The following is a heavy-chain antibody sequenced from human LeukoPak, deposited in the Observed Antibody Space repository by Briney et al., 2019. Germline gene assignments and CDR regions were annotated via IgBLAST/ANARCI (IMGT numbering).Heavy chain of an antibody. CDR2: ISGSGGST. V-gene: IGHV3-23*01. D-gene: IGHD6-13*01. CDR3: AKRAGDSSSWYYFDY. Sequence: GGSLRLSCAASGFTFSSYAMSWVRQAPGRGLEWVSAISGSGGSTYYADSVKGRFTISRDNSKNTLYLQMNSLRAEDTAVYYCAKRAGDSSSWYYFDYWGQGTLVTVSS. CDR1: GFTFSSYA. J-gene: IGHJ4*02.